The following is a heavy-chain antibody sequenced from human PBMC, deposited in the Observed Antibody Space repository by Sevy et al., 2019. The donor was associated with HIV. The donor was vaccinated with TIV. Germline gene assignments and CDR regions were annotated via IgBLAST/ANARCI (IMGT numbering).Heavy chain of an antibody. Sequence: ASVKVSCKVSGYTLTELYMHWVRQAPGEGLEWMGRFDPEDGETIYAQKFRGRVTMTEDTSTDTAYMELSSLRSEDTAVYYCATYYYASSGYCYYFDYWGQGTLVTVSS. CDR3: ATYYYASSGYCYYFDY. V-gene: IGHV1-24*01. J-gene: IGHJ4*02. CDR2: FDPEDGET. CDR1: GYTLTELY. D-gene: IGHD3-22*01.